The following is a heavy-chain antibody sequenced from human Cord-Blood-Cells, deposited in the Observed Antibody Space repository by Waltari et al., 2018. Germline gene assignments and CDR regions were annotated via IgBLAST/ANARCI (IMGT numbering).Heavy chain of an antibody. D-gene: IGHD6-13*01. J-gene: IGHJ4*02. CDR3: ARSIKTSSSY. CDR1: GFTFSRYS. V-gene: IGHV3-48*02. CDR2: ISSSSSTI. Sequence: EVQLVESGGGLVQPGGSLRLSCAASGFTFSRYSMTWVRQAPGKGLELVSYISSSSSTIYYADSVKGRFTISRDNAKNSLYLQMNSLRDEDTAVYYCARSIKTSSSYWGQGTLVTVSS.